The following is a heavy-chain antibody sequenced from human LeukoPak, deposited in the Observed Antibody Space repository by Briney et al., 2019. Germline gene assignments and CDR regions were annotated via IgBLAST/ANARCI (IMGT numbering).Heavy chain of an antibody. CDR3: ARAFHYSHSPYSPGYNYIDP. J-gene: IGHJ5*02. Sequence: ASVKVPCKASGYTFTGYAMNWVRQPPGQGLEWMGWINTNTGNPTYAQGFTGRFVFSLDTSVSTAYLQISSLKAEDTAVYYCARAFHYSHSPYSPGYNYIDPWGQGTLVTVSS. V-gene: IGHV7-4-1*02. CDR1: GYTFTGYA. D-gene: IGHD1-1*01. CDR2: INTNTGNP.